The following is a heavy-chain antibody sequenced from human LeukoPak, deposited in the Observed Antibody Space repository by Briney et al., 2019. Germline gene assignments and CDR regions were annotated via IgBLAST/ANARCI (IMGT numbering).Heavy chain of an antibody. CDR2: ISTSASTI. V-gene: IGHV3-11*01. D-gene: IGHD4-17*01. CDR1: GFAFSDYY. CDR3: VRARGVTTNVDY. J-gene: IGHJ4*02. Sequence: GGSLRLSCAASGFAFSDYYMSWIGQAPGKGLDWISYISTSASTIFYADSVKGRFTISRDNAKNSLYLQMNSLRVEDTAVYYCVRARGVTTNVDYWGQGTLVTVSS.